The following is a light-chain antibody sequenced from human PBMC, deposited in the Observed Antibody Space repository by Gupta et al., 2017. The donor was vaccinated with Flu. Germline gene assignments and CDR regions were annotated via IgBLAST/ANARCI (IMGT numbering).Light chain of an antibody. Sequence: EIVLTQSPATLSLSPGERATLSCGASQSVSSSYLAWYQQKPSLAPRLLIYDASSRATGIPDRFSGSGSGTDVTLTISRREPEDFAVYYCQQYGSSPPITFGQGTRLEIK. J-gene: IGKJ5*01. CDR1: QSVSSSY. V-gene: IGKV3D-20*01. CDR2: DAS. CDR3: QQYGSSPPIT.